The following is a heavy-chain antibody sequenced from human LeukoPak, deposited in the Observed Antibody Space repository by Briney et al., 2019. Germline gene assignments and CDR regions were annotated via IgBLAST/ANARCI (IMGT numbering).Heavy chain of an antibody. CDR3: ARDLGQYYDTSDNWFDP. D-gene: IGHD3-22*01. V-gene: IGHV3-74*01. CDR1: GFTFSNYW. J-gene: IGHJ5*02. CDR2: INSDGINT. Sequence: GSLRLSCAASGFTFSNYWMHWVRQAPGKGLVWVSRINSDGINTSYADSVKGRFTISRDNAKNTLNLQMNSLRAEDTAVYYCARDLGQYYDTSDNWFDPWGQGTLVTVSS.